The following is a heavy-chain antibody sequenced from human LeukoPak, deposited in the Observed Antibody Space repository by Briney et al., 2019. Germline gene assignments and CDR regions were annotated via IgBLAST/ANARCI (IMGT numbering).Heavy chain of an antibody. Sequence: SETLSLTCTVSGGSISSSHYYWGWIRQPPGTGLEWIGTIYYSGTTYYNPSLESRVTMSQDTSKKQFSLTLRSVTATDTAVYYCARQISDYYYYYIDVGGKGTTVTVSS. CDR3: ARQISDYYYYYIDV. CDR2: IYYSGTT. CDR1: GGSISSSHYY. D-gene: IGHD3-3*01. V-gene: IGHV4-39*01. J-gene: IGHJ6*03.